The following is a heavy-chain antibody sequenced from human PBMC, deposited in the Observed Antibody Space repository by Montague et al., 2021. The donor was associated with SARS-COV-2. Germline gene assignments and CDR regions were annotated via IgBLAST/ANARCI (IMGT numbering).Heavy chain of an antibody. CDR3: ARTGDASTRYYFDY. V-gene: IGHV4-34*11. CDR1: GGSFNDYY. J-gene: IGHJ4*02. CDR2: IYSSGST. D-gene: IGHD1-1*01. Sequence: SETLSLTCAVYGGSFNDYYWTWVRQPPGKGLEWIGYIYSSGSTSYNPSLKSRVTISIATSKNKFSLRLSSVTAADTAVYYCARTGDASTRYYFDYWGQGTLVTVSS.